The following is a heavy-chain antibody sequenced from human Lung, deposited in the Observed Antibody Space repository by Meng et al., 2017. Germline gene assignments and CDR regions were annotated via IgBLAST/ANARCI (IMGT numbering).Heavy chain of an antibody. V-gene: IGHV4-34*01. CDR1: GGSFSDYY. J-gene: IGHJ4*02. CDR3: ARGPTTMAHDFDY. CDR2: INHSGST. Sequence: QVQLQQVGAGLLKPSGTLSLTCVVSGGSFSDYYWSWIRQPPGKGLEWIGEINHSGSTNYNPSLESRATISVDASQNNLSLKLSSVTAADSAVYYCARGPTTMAHDFDYWGQGTLVTVSS. D-gene: IGHD4-11*01.